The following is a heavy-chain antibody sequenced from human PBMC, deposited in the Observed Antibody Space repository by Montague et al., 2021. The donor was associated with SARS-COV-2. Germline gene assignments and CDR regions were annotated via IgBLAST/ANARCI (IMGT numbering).Heavy chain of an antibody. Sequence: TLSLTCTVSGGSISSGGYYWSWIRQHPGKGLEWIGYIYYSGSTYYNPSLKSRVTISVDTSKNQFSLKLSSVTAADTAVYYCARLIPGYCSGGSCYWGTGFDYWGQGTLVTVSS. D-gene: IGHD2-15*01. V-gene: IGHV4-31*03. CDR3: ARLIPGYCSGGSCYWGTGFDY. CDR2: IYYSGST. CDR1: GGSISSGGYY. J-gene: IGHJ4*02.